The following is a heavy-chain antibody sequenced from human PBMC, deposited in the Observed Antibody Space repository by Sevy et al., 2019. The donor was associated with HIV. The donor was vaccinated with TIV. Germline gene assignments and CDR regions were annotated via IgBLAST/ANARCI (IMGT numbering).Heavy chain of an antibody. CDR2: IFSSGST. CDR3: VGLFLSYRSGWSYFDY. Sequence: GGSLRLSCAISGFTVNDKYIIWVRQAPGKGLEWVSVIFSSGSTYYADSAKGRFTISRDNSKNPVYLQMNSVRAEDTAVYYCVGLFLSYRSGWSYFDYWGQGTLVTVSS. CDR1: GFTVNDKY. D-gene: IGHD6-19*01. V-gene: IGHV3-66*02. J-gene: IGHJ4*02.